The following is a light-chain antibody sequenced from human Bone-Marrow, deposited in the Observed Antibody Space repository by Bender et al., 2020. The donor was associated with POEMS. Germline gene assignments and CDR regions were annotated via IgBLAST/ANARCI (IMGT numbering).Light chain of an antibody. CDR1: ALPKQY. Sequence: SYELTQPPSVSVSPGQTATITCSGEALPKQYAYWYQQKLGQAPVVVISKDSERPSGIPERFSGSSSGTTVTLTISGVQAEDEADYYCQSADSSGTYVVFGGGTKLTVL. CDR3: QSADSSGTYVV. J-gene: IGLJ2*01. V-gene: IGLV3-25*03. CDR2: KDS.